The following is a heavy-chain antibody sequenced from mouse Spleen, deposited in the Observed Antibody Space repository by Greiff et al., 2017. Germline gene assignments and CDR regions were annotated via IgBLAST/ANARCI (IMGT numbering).Heavy chain of an antibody. CDR3: ARHEHYYGRGYYAMDY. CDR1: GFTFSSYA. Sequence: EVQLVESGGGLVKLGGSLKLSCAASGFTFSSYAMSWVRQTPEKRLEWVATISSGGGNTYYPDSVKGRFTISRDNAKNTLYLQMSSLKSEDTAMYYCARHEHYYGRGYYAMDYWGQGTSVTVSS. CDR2: ISSGGGNT. D-gene: IGHD1-1*01. J-gene: IGHJ4*01. V-gene: IGHV5-9-3*01.